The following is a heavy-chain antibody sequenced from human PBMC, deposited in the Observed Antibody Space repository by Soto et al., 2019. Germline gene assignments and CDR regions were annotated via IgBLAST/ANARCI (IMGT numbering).Heavy chain of an antibody. J-gene: IGHJ6*03. V-gene: IGHV3-15*01. CDR2: IKSKTDGGTT. CDR3: TTDVLEWLEIESYMDV. Sequence: GGSLRLSCAASGFTFSNAWMSWVRQAPGKGLEWVGRIKSKTDGGTTDYAAPVKGRFTISRDDSKNTLYLQMNSLKTEDTAVYYCTTDVLEWLEIESYMDVWGKGTTVTVSS. CDR1: GFTFSNAW. D-gene: IGHD3-3*01.